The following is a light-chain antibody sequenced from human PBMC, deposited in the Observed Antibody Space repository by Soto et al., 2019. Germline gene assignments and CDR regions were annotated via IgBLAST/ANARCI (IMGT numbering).Light chain of an antibody. Sequence: QSVLTQPPSASGTPGQRVTISCSGSRSNIGSNPVNWYQQFPGAAPKLLVYSNNQRPSGVPDRFSGFKSGTSASLAISGLQSEDEADYYCAAWDDSLNGPVFGGGTKLTVL. J-gene: IGLJ2*01. CDR1: RSNIGSNP. V-gene: IGLV1-44*01. CDR3: AAWDDSLNGPV. CDR2: SNN.